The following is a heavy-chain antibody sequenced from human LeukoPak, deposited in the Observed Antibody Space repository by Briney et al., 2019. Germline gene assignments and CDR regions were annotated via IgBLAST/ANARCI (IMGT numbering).Heavy chain of an antibody. CDR1: GYTFITYY. Sequence: ASVKVSCMASGYTFITYYMHWVRQAPGQGLEWMGMINPTRGSASYAQKFQDRVTMTRDTSTSTVYMELSGLTSEDTAVYYCARGSHNVAWHLGGYWGQGTLVTVSS. V-gene: IGHV1-46*01. J-gene: IGHJ4*02. CDR2: INPTRGSA. D-gene: IGHD3-22*01. CDR3: ARGSHNVAWHLGGY.